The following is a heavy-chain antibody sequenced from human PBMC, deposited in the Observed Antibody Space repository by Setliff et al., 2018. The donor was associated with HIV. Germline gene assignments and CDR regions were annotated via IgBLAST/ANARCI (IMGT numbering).Heavy chain of an antibody. CDR1: GASISSSGYY. Sequence: SETLSLTCTVSGASISSSGYYWGWIRQPPGKGLEWIGTIYYSGSTYYHPSLRSRVTASAATSKNQFSLKLSSVTAADTAVYYCARGDWYDFFDYWGQGTLVTVSS. D-gene: IGHD6-19*01. J-gene: IGHJ4*02. CDR2: IYYSGST. V-gene: IGHV4-39*07. CDR3: ARGDWYDFFDY.